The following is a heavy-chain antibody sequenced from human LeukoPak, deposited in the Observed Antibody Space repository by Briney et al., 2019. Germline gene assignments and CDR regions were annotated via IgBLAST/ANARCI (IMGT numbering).Heavy chain of an antibody. D-gene: IGHD5-12*01. J-gene: IGHJ6*02. V-gene: IGHV4-59*08. CDR3: AGLPTILDYYYGMDV. CDR1: GGPISSYY. Sequence: KPSETLSLTCTVSGGPISSYYWSWIRQPPGKGLEWIGYIYYSGSTNYNPSLKSRVTISVDTSKNQFSLKLSSVTAADTAVYYCAGLPTILDYYYGMDVWGQGTTVTVSS. CDR2: IYYSGST.